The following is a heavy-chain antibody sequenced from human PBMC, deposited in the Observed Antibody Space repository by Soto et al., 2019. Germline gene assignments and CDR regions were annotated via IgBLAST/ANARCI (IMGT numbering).Heavy chain of an antibody. J-gene: IGHJ6*03. CDR2: ISGSGGST. CDR3: AKDAQLWFGELFPQHKGYYMDV. CDR1: GFTFSSYV. D-gene: IGHD3-10*01. Sequence: EVQLLESGGGLVQPGGSLRLSCAASGFTFSSYVMSWVRQAPGKGLEWVSAISGSGGSTYYADSVKGRFTISRDNSKNTLYLQMNSLRAEDTAVYYCAKDAQLWFGELFPQHKGYYMDVWGKGTTVTVSS. V-gene: IGHV3-23*01.